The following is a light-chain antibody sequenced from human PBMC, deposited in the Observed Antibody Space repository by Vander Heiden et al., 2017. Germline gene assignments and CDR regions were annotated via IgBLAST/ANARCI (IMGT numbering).Light chain of an antibody. CDR1: QSLLYSNGYNY. CDR3: MQALQTPRN. J-gene: IGKJ2*01. V-gene: IGKV2-28*01. Sequence: DIAMTQSPLSLPVTTGEPASISCRSSQSLLYSNGYNYLDWYLQKPGQSPQLLIYLGSNRASGVPDRFSGSGSGTDFTLKISRVEAEDVGVYYCMQALQTPRNVGQGNKLEIK. CDR2: LGS.